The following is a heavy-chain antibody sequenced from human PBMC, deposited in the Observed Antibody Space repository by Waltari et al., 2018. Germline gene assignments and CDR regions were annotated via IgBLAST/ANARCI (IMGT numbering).Heavy chain of an antibody. CDR2: ISYNGGNQ. CDR1: GLPFDNFA. CDR3: ARESQNWNDRSFDC. Sequence: QVPLVESGGGVVQSGRSLRLSCADAGLPFDNFAMHWVRQGPGKGLEWLAFISYNGGNQYSAASVKGRFTVSRDNSKNSLYLQMDSRRAEDTAVYYCARESQNWNDRSFDCWGQGTLVTVSS. V-gene: IGHV3-30-3*01. D-gene: IGHD1-1*01. J-gene: IGHJ4*02.